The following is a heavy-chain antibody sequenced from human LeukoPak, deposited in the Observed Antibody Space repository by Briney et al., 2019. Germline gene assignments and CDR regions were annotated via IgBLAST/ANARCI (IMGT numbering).Heavy chain of an antibody. J-gene: IGHJ6*02. CDR3: ATDRYGMDV. CDR2: FDPEDGET. V-gene: IGHV1-24*01. CDR1: GFTFSSYW. Sequence: GGSLRLSCAASGFTFSSYWMSWVRQAPGKGLEWMGGFDPEDGETIYAQKFQGRVTMTEDTSTDTAYMELSSLRSEDTAVYYCATDRYGMDVWGQGTTVTVSS.